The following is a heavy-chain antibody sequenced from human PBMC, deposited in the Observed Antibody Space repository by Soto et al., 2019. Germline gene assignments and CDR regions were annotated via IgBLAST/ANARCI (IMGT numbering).Heavy chain of an antibody. V-gene: IGHV4-31*03. D-gene: IGHD2-2*01. CDR3: ARVGRYCSSTSCYFDY. J-gene: IGHJ4*02. CDR2: IYYSGST. Sequence: LSLTCTVSGGSISSGGYYWSWIRQHPGKGLEWIGYIYYSGSTYYNPSLKSRVTISVDTSKNQFSLKLSSVTAADTAVYYCARVGRYCSSTSCYFDYWGQGNLVTVSS. CDR1: GGSISSGGYY.